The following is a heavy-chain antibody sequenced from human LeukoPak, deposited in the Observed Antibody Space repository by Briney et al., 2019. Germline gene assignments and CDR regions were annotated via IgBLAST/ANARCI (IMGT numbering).Heavy chain of an antibody. V-gene: IGHV3-7*01. J-gene: IGHJ4*02. D-gene: IGHD3-10*01. CDR2: IKQAGSER. CDR1: GFTFSSYW. CDR3: ARDNYYSLDN. Sequence: AGSLRLSCAASGFTFSSYWMSWVRQAPGKGLEWVATIKQAGSERYYLDSVKGRFTISRDNAKNSLYLQMNSLRAEDTAMYYCARDNYYSLDNWGPGTLVTVSS.